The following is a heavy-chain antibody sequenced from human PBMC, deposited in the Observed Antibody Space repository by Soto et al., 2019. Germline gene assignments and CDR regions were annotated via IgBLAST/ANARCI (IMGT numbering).Heavy chain of an antibody. Sequence: GGSLRLSCAASGFTFSSYAMSWVRQAPGKGLEWVSAISGSGGSTYYADSVKGRFTISRDNSKNTLYLQMNSLRAEDTAVYYCAKIGPSYGGAAGDAFDIWGQGTMVTVSS. D-gene: IGHD4-17*01. CDR2: ISGSGGST. CDR3: AKIGPSYGGAAGDAFDI. V-gene: IGHV3-23*01. J-gene: IGHJ3*02. CDR1: GFTFSSYA.